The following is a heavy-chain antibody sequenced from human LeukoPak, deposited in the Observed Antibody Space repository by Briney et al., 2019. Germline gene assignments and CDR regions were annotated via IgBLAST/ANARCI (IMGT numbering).Heavy chain of an antibody. CDR3: AKLVPGGSGWTYLDL. V-gene: IGHV3-23*01. CDR1: GLAFRLYA. CDR2: ISGSGDST. Sequence: GGSLRLSCAASGLAFRLYAMTWVRQAPGKGLEWVSTISGSGDSTYYADSVKGRFSISRDNSKNTLYLQMNSLRAEDTAVYYCAKLVPGGSGWTYLDLWGRGTLVTVSS. D-gene: IGHD2-15*01. J-gene: IGHJ2*01.